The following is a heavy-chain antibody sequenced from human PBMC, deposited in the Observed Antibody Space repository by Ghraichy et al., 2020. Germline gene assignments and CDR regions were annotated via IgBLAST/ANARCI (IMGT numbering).Heavy chain of an antibody. D-gene: IGHD2-2*01. J-gene: IGHJ6*03. V-gene: IGHV5-10-1*01. CDR1: GYSFTSYW. CDR3: ARRSSVVVPAAHNNGYYYYYYMDV. CDR2: IDPSDSYT. Sequence: GESLNISCKGSGYSFTSYWISWVRQMPGKGLEWMGRIDPSDSYTNYSPSFQGHVTISADKSISTAYLQWSSLKASDTAMYYCARRSSVVVPAAHNNGYYYYYYMDVWGKGTTVTVSS.